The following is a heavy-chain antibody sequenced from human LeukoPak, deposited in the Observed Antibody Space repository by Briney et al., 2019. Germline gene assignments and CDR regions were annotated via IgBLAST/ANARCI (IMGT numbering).Heavy chain of an antibody. CDR3: ARGTMVRGVSPNFDY. CDR1: GFTFSSYS. J-gene: IGHJ4*02. CDR2: ISSSSSYI. D-gene: IGHD3-10*01. Sequence: GGSLRLSCAASGFTFSSYSMNWVRQAPGKGLEWVSSISSSSSYIYYADSVKGRFTISRDNAKNSLYLQMNSLRAEDTAVYYCARGTMVRGVSPNFDYWGQGTLVTVSS. V-gene: IGHV3-21*01.